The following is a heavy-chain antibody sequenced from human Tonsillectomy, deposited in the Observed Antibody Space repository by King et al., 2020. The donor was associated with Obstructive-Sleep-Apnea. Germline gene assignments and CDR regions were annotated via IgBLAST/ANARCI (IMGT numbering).Heavy chain of an antibody. CDR3: ARGSGYYDSSGYYPFDY. CDR2: ISYDGSNK. Sequence: VQLVESGGGVVQPGRSLRLSCAASGFTFSSYAMHWVRQAPGKGLEWVAVISYDGSNKYYADSVKGRFTISRDNSKNTLYLQMNSLRAEDTAVYYCARGSGYYDSSGYYPFDYWGQGTLVTVSS. J-gene: IGHJ4*02. V-gene: IGHV3-30*04. CDR1: GFTFSSYA. D-gene: IGHD3-22*01.